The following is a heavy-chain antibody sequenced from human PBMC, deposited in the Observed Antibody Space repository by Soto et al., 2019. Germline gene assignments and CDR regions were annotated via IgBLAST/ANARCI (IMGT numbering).Heavy chain of an antibody. V-gene: IGHV3-30-3*01. CDR1: GFTFSIYA. Sequence: GGSLRLSCAASGFTFSIYAMHWVRQAPGKGLEGVALISYDGGNKYYADSVKGRFTISRDNSKNTLYLQMNSLRAEDTAVYYFARAASSHTWRFGMDVSGQGTTVTVSS. CDR2: ISYDGGNK. J-gene: IGHJ6*02. D-gene: IGHD2-2*01. CDR3: ARAASSHTWRFGMDV.